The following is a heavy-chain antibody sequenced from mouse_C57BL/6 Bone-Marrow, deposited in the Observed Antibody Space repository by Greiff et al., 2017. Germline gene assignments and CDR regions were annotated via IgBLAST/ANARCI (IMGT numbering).Heavy chain of an antibody. Sequence: QVQLKESGPELVKPGASVKISCKASGYAFSSSWMNWVKQRPGKGLEWIGRIYPGDGDTNYNGKFKGKDTLTADKSSSTAYMQLSSLTSEDSAVYFCAREGPYPSFDDWGQGTTLTVSS. V-gene: IGHV1-82*01. CDR2: IYPGDGDT. CDR1: GYAFSSSW. D-gene: IGHD3-3*01. J-gene: IGHJ2*01. CDR3: AREGPYPSFDD.